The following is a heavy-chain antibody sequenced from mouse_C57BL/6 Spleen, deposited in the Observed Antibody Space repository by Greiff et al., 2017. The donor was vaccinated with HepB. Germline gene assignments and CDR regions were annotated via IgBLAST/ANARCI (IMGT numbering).Heavy chain of an antibody. CDR2: ISSGGSYT. D-gene: IGHD2-3*01. CDR1: GFTFSSYG. Sequence: EVQLQQSGGDLVKPGGSLKLSCAASGFTFSSYGMSWVRQTPDKRLEWVATISSGGSYTYYPDSVKGRFTISRDNAKNTLYLQMSSLKSEDTAMYYCARHGDGYYGDYAMDYWGQGTSVTVSS. J-gene: IGHJ4*01. CDR3: ARHGDGYYGDYAMDY. V-gene: IGHV5-6*01.